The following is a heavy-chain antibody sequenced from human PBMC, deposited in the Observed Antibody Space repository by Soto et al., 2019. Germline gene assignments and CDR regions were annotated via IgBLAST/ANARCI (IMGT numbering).Heavy chain of an antibody. CDR1: GYSLTELS. CDR3: APEEQLRRAFDI. CDR2: FDPEDGET. Sequence: GASVKVSCKVSGYSLTELSMHWVRQAPGKGLEWMGGFDPEDGETIYAQKFQGRVTMTEDTSTDTAYMELSSLRSEDTAVYYCAPEEQLRRAFDIWGQGTMVTVSS. J-gene: IGHJ3*02. D-gene: IGHD6-6*01. V-gene: IGHV1-24*01.